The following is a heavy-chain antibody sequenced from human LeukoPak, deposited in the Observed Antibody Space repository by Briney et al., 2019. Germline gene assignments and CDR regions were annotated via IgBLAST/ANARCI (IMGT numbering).Heavy chain of an antibody. CDR1: GFTFSSYA. CDR2: ISGSGGST. D-gene: IGHD2-15*01. V-gene: IGHV3-23*01. Sequence: GGSLRLSCAASGFTFSSYAMSWVHQAPGKGLEWVSAISGSGGSTNYADSVKGRFTISRDNSKNTLYLQMNSLRAEDTAVFYCAKTGVGYCTGGSCSAADYWGQGTLVTVSS. CDR3: AKTGVGYCTGGSCSAADY. J-gene: IGHJ4*02.